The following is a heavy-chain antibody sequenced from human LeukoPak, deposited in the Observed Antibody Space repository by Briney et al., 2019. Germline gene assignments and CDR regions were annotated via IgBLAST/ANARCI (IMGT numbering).Heavy chain of an antibody. V-gene: IGHV3-48*01. CDR3: ARDDGAVGPFDY. Sequence: PGGSLRLSCAASGFTFSSYSMNWVRQAPGKGLEWISYITSSSSTIYYADSVKGQFTISRDNPKDTLYLQMNSLRAEDTAVYYCARDDGAVGPFDYWGQGTLVSVSS. D-gene: IGHD1-26*01. CDR2: ITSSSSTI. J-gene: IGHJ4*02. CDR1: GFTFSSYS.